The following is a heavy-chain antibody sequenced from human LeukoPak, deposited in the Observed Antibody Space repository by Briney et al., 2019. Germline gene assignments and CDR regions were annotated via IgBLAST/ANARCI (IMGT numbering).Heavy chain of an antibody. CDR2: IGTAGDT. D-gene: IGHD3-10*01. Sequence: PGGSLRLSCAASGFTFSNYDMHWVRQATGKGLEWVSAIGTAGDTYYSGSVKGRFTISRENAKNSLYLQMNSLKAGDTAVYYCARGGWFGELLSPFDYWGQGSLVTVSS. CDR1: GFTFSNYD. J-gene: IGHJ4*02. CDR3: ARGGWFGELLSPFDY. V-gene: IGHV3-13*01.